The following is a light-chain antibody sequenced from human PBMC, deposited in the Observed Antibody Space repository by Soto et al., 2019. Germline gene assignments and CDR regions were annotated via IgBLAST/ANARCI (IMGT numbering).Light chain of an antibody. V-gene: IGLV1-51*01. CDR2: DSN. Sequence: QSVLTQPPSVSAAPGQKVTISCSGSSSNIGNNYVSWYQQFPGTAPKLLIYDSNSRPSGIPDRFSGSKSGTSATLGITGLQTGDEADYYCGTWDNSLRSWVFGGGTKSPS. CDR3: GTWDNSLRSWV. CDR1: SSNIGNNY. J-gene: IGLJ3*02.